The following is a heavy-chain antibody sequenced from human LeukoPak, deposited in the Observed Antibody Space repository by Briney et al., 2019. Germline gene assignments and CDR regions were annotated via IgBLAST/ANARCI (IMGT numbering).Heavy chain of an antibody. J-gene: IGHJ5*02. V-gene: IGHV5-51*01. CDR2: IYPADSST. D-gene: IGHD3-10*01. Sequence: GESLKISCKASGYGFSNYWIGWVRPLPGKGPEWVGFIYPADSSTRYSPSFQGQVTISADKSISTAYLQWSSLKASDTAMYYCARRYYHTTEFDPWGQGTLVTVSS. CDR3: ARRYYHTTEFDP. CDR1: GYGFSNYW.